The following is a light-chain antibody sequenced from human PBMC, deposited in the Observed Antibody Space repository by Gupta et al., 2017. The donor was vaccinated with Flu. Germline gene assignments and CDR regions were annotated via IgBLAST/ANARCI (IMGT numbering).Light chain of an antibody. CDR1: SSNIGTNT. CDR2: TNN. CDR3: AAWDDSLNGRV. J-gene: IGLJ1*01. V-gene: IGLV1-44*01. Sequence: QSVLTQPPSASGTPGQRVTLSCSGSSSNIGTNTVNWYQQLPGTAPKLLIYTNNHRPSGVPERFSGSKSGTSASLAISGLQSEDEADYYCAAWDDSLNGRVFGTGTKVTVL.